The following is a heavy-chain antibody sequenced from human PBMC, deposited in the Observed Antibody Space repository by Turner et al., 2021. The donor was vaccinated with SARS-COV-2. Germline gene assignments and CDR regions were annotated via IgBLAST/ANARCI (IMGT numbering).Heavy chain of an antibody. CDR1: GGSISSCSYY. CDR2: MYYRGST. J-gene: IGHJ2*01. V-gene: IGHV4-39*01. CDR3: ARRSSRFGNWYFDL. Sequence: LQLQESGPGLVKPSETLSLTCTVSGGSISSCSYYWGWNRHPQGTGLEWIGSMYYRGSTYDDPSLKSRVTISEDTSKSQFSLTMSSVTAADTAVYYCARRSSRFGNWYFDLWGRGTLVTVSS. D-gene: IGHD3-16*01.